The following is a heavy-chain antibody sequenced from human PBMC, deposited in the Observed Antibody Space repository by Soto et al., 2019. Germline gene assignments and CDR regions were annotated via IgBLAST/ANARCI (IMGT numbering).Heavy chain of an antibody. Sequence: QVQLVQFGAEVKKPGASVKVSCKASGYTFTSYAMHWVRQAPGQRLEWVGWINAGNGNTKYSQKFQGRVTITRDTSASTAYMELSSLRSEDTAVYYCARTLVGATPADYWGQGTLVTVSS. CDR3: ARTLVGATPADY. D-gene: IGHD1-26*01. V-gene: IGHV1-3*01. CDR1: GYTFTSYA. J-gene: IGHJ4*02. CDR2: INAGNGNT.